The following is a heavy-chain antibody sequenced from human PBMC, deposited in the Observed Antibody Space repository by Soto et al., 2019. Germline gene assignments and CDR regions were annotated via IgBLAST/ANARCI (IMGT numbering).Heavy chain of an antibody. CDR1: GFTFSSYE. V-gene: IGHV3-48*03. CDR3: ARSWLPSIAAAGTRFWFDP. D-gene: IGHD6-13*01. Sequence: PGGSLRLSGSASGFTFSSYEMNWVREAPGKGLEWISYISSSGSTVYYADSVKGRFTISRDNAKNSLYLQMNSLRAEDTAVYYCARSWLPSIAAAGTRFWFDPWGQGTLVTVSS. J-gene: IGHJ5*02. CDR2: ISSSGSTV.